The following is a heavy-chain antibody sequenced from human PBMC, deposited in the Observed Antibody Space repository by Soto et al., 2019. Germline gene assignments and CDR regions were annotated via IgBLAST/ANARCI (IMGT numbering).Heavy chain of an antibody. CDR3: ARQFGESPRSHYYYYYYMDV. V-gene: IGHV4-39*01. D-gene: IGHD3-10*01. J-gene: IGHJ6*03. CDR2: IYYGGST. Sequence: QLQLQESGPGLVKPSGTLSLTCTVSGGSISSSSYYWGWIRQPPGKGLEWIGSIYYGGSTYYNPAIKCRVTISDDTSKTQYSLKLSSVTAADTAVYYCARQFGESPRSHYYYYYYMDVWGKGTTVTVSS. CDR1: GGSISSSSYY.